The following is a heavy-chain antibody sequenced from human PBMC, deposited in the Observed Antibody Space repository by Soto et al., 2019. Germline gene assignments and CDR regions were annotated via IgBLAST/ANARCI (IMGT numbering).Heavy chain of an antibody. J-gene: IGHJ5*02. CDR2: IYYSGST. CDR1: GGSISSYY. Sequence: PSETLSLTCTVSGGSISSYYWSWIRQPPGKGLEWIGYIYYSGSTNYNPSLKSRVTISVDTSKNQFSLKLSSVTAADTAVYYCARETRARFAVAELYNWFDPWGQGTLVTVLL. D-gene: IGHD2-15*01. CDR3: ARETRARFAVAELYNWFDP. V-gene: IGHV4-59*01.